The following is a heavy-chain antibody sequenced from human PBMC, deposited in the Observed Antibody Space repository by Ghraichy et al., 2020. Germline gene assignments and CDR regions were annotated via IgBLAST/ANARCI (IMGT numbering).Heavy chain of an antibody. CDR3: ARWTGLHLYFDY. CDR1: GASISGYY. D-gene: IGHD3/OR15-3a*01. Sequence: SETLSLTCTVSGASISGYYWSWIRQPPGKELEWIGYMYSSGSTNYSPSLKSRATISVDMSKNQFSLDLSSVIAADTAVYYCARWTGLHLYFDYWGQGILVTVSS. V-gene: IGHV4-59*01. CDR2: MYSSGST. J-gene: IGHJ4*02.